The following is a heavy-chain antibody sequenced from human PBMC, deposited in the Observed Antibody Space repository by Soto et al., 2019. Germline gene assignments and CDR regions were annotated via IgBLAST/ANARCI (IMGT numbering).Heavy chain of an antibody. CDR1: GFTFSSYS. D-gene: IGHD3-22*01. Sequence: EVQLVESGGGLVKPGGSLRLSCAASGFTFSSYSMNWVRQAPGKGLEWVSSISSSSSYIYYADSVKGRFTISRDNAKNSLYLQMNSLRAEDTAVYYCARKAPITMIVGGYYGMDVWGQGTTVTVSS. J-gene: IGHJ6*02. CDR3: ARKAPITMIVGGYYGMDV. CDR2: ISSSSSYI. V-gene: IGHV3-21*01.